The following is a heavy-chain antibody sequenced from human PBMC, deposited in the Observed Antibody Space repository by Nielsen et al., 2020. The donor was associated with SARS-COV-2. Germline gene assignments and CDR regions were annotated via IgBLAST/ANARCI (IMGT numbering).Heavy chain of an antibody. Sequence: GGSLRLSCAASRFPFSGYSMNWVRQAPGKGLEWVSSIDSRSTYIYYADSVRGRFTVSRDNAKYSLYLQMNSLRAEDTAVYYCARDSVQGNPWIVPEVMGWFDPWGQGTLVTVSS. V-gene: IGHV3-21*01. CDR2: IDSRSTYI. D-gene: IGHD2-2*01. CDR1: RFPFSGYS. CDR3: ARDSVQGNPWIVPEVMGWFDP. J-gene: IGHJ5*02.